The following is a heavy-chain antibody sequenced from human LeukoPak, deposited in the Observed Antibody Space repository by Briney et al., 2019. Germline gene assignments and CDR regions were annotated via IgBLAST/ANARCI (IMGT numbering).Heavy chain of an antibody. V-gene: IGHV3-30*02. CDR3: AKVEYCSTTSCLSDAFDI. J-gene: IGHJ3*02. CDR1: GFTFSSYG. D-gene: IGHD2-2*01. CDR2: IRYDGSNK. Sequence: GGSLRLSCAASGFTFSSYGMHWVRQAPGKGLGWVAFIRYDGSNKYYADSVKGRFTISRDNSKNTLYLQMNSLRAEDTAVYYCAKVEYCSTTSCLSDAFDIWGQGTMVTVSS.